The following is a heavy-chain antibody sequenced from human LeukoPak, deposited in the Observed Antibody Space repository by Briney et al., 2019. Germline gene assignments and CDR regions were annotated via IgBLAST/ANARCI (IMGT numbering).Heavy chain of an antibody. V-gene: IGHV1-2*02. D-gene: IGHD6-19*01. J-gene: IGHJ3*02. Sequence: ASVTDSFLASGYTFTYYYLHWVRQAPGKGLEWMGWINPNSGGTNYAQKFQGRVTMTRDTSISTAYMELSRLRSDDTAVYYGASVVPRYITGAGTVGAFDIWGQGTMVTVSS. CDR3: ASVVPRYITGAGTVGAFDI. CDR2: INPNSGGT. CDR1: GYTFTYYY.